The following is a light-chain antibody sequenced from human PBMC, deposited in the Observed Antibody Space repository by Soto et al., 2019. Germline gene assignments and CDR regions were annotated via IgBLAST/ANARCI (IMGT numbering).Light chain of an antibody. CDR1: SSDVGGYNY. CDR2: DVS. J-gene: IGLJ2*01. V-gene: IGLV2-14*01. Sequence: QSVLTQPASVSGSPGQSITISCTGTSSDVGGYNYVSWYQQHPGKAPKLMIYDVSNRPSGVSNRFSGSKSGNTASLTISGLQAEEEADYYCSSYTSSDVVFGGGTKLTVL. CDR3: SSYTSSDVV.